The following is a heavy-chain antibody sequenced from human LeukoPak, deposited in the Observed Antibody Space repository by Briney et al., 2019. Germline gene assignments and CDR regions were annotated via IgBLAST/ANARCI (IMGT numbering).Heavy chain of an antibody. V-gene: IGHV1-69*01. CDR3: ASTLGYCSGGSCSHWFDP. CDR2: IIPIFGTA. Sequence: ASVKVSCKASGGTFSSYAISRVRQAPGQGLEWMGGIIPIFGTANYAQKFQGRVTITADESTSTAYMELSSLRSEDTAVYYCASTLGYCSGGSCSHWFDPWGQGTLVTVSS. CDR1: GGTFSSYA. J-gene: IGHJ5*02. D-gene: IGHD2-15*01.